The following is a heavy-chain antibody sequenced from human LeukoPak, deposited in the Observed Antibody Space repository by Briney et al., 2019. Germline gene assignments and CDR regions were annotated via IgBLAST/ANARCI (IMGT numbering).Heavy chain of an antibody. CDR1: GFSFSSYE. CDR2: ISSSGTTI. CDR3: ARGGEKVTIFGATLFDY. V-gene: IGHV3-48*03. J-gene: IGHJ4*02. D-gene: IGHD3-3*01. Sequence: GGSLRLSCVASGFSFSSYEMTWVRQAPGKGVEWIAYISSSGTTIYNADSVKGRFTISRDNAKNSLYLQMNNLRAEDTAVYYCARGGEKVTIFGATLFDYWGQGTLVTVSS.